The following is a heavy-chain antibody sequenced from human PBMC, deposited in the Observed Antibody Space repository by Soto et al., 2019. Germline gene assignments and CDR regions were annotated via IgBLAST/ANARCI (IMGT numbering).Heavy chain of an antibody. CDR2: INPNSGGT. D-gene: IGHD5-12*01. V-gene: IGHV1-2*04. CDR1: GYTFTGYY. J-gene: IGHJ6*02. Sequence: ASVKVSCKASGYTFTGYYMHWVRQAPGQGLEWMGWINPNSGGTNYAQKFQGWVTMTRDTSISTAYMEPSRLRSDDTAVYYCARGDTSQVDMATGVYYYGMDVWGQGTTVILS. CDR3: ARGDTSQVDMATGVYYYGMDV.